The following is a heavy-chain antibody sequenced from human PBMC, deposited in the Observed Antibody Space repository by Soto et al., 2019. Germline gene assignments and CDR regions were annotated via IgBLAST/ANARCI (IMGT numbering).Heavy chain of an antibody. J-gene: IGHJ4*02. Sequence: SETLSLTCTVSGSSISSGDYYYSWIRQSPGKGLEWLGYVSSLGISYYNPSLESRLNISGDTSKNQFFLKLTSVTAADTAVYYWATYSGDTGWQFDFWRQGTLVTVSS. V-gene: IGHV4-30-4*01. CDR1: GSSISSGDYY. D-gene: IGHD2-21*02. CDR2: VSSLGIS. CDR3: ATYSGDTGWQFDF.